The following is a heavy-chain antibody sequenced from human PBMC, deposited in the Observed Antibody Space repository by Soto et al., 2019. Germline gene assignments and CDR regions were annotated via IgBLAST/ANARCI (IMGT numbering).Heavy chain of an antibody. CDR3: ARGIATGQLDP. J-gene: IGHJ5*02. D-gene: IGHD2-15*01. CDR2: INPDNGNT. V-gene: IGHV1-3*01. Sequence: GASVKVSCKASGYTFTRYTMNWVRQAPGQRFEWMGWINPDNGNTKSSQKFQDRVIITRDTSASTVYMDLSSLRSEDTAVYYCARGIATGQLDPWGQGTLVTVSS. CDR1: GYTFTRYT.